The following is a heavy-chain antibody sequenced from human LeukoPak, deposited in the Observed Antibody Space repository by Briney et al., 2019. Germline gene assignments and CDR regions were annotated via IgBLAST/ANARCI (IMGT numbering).Heavy chain of an antibody. CDR3: ARAGKGPAAAIWY. CDR1: GFIFTSYG. CDR2: IRYDGSIK. Sequence: GGSLRLSCAASGFIFTSYGMHWVRQAPGKGLEWVAFIRYDGSIKFYADSVKGRFTISRDNSRNTLYLQMNSLRAEDTAVYYCARAGKGPAAAIWYWGQGTLVTVS. D-gene: IGHD6-13*01. J-gene: IGHJ4*02. V-gene: IGHV3-30*02.